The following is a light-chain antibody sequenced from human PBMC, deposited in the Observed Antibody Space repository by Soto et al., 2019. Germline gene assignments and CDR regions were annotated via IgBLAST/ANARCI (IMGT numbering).Light chain of an antibody. J-gene: IGLJ1*01. CDR3: AAWDASLGGFYV. V-gene: IGLV1-44*01. Sequence: WYQQKPGQAPRLLIYSNNHRPSGVPDRFSASKAGASASLAISGLQSEDEGDYYCAAWDASLGGFYVFGSGTKVTVL. CDR2: SNN.